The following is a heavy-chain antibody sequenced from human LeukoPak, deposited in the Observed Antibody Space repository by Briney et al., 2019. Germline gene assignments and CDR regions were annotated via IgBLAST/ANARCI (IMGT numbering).Heavy chain of an antibody. Sequence: ASVKVSCKASGYTFTDYYMHWVRQAPGQGLERMGWINPNSGGTNYAQRFQGRVSMTMDTSISTAYMELSSLRSDDTAVYYCARDLFSSGWYYYGMDVWGQGTTVTVSS. CDR1: GYTFTDYY. CDR3: ARDLFSSGWYYYGMDV. J-gene: IGHJ6*02. D-gene: IGHD6-19*01. V-gene: IGHV1-2*02. CDR2: INPNSGGT.